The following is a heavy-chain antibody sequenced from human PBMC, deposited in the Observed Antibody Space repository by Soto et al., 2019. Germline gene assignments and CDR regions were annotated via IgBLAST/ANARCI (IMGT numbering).Heavy chain of an antibody. V-gene: IGHV4-30-2*01. CDR2: IYHSGST. J-gene: IGHJ4*02. CDR1: GGSISSGGYS. D-gene: IGHD2-21*01. Sequence: QLQLQESGSGLVKPSQTLSLNCAVSGGSISSGGYSWSWIRQPPGKGLEWIGYIYHSGSTYYNTSLKSRVTISVDRSKNQFSLKLSAVTAADTAVYYCARGPPHSHWGQGTLVTVST. CDR3: ARGPPHSH.